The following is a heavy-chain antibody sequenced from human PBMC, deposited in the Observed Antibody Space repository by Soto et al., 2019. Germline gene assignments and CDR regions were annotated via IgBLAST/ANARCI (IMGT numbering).Heavy chain of an antibody. CDR2: IIPIFGTA. V-gene: IGHV1-69*06. CDR1: GGTYSSYA. Sequence: ASVKGSFTAAGGTYSSYASSWVRQAHGQGLEWMGGIIPIFGTANYAQKFQGRVTITADKSTSTAYMELSSLRSEDTAVYYCARGRVGYSYESSFDPWGQGTLVNVSS. D-gene: IGHD5-18*01. J-gene: IGHJ5*02. CDR3: ARGRVGYSYESSFDP.